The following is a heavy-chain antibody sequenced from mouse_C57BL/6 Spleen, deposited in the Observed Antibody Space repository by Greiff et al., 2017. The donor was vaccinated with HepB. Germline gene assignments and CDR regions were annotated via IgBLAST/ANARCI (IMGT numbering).Heavy chain of an antibody. D-gene: IGHD3-3*01. Sequence: QVQLQQSGAELVRPGASVKLSCKASGYTFTDYYINWVKQRPGQGLEWIARIYPGSGNTYYNEKFKGKATLTAEKSSSTAYMQLSSLTSEDSAVYFCARRGDRHFDYWGPGTTLTVSS. CDR1: GYTFTDYY. CDR3: ARRGDRHFDY. V-gene: IGHV1-76*01. J-gene: IGHJ2*01. CDR2: IYPGSGNT.